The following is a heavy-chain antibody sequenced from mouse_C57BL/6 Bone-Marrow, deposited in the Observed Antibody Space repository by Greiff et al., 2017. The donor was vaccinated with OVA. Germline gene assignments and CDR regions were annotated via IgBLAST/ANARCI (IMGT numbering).Heavy chain of an antibody. CDR3: ARSNYGSSYDWYFDV. V-gene: IGHV1-69*01. D-gene: IGHD1-1*01. CDR1: GYTFTSYW. CDR2: IDPSDSYT. Sequence: QVQLQQPGAELVMPGASVKLSCKASGYTFTSYWMHWVKRRPGQGLEWIGEIDPSDSYTNYNQKFKGKSTLTVDKSSSTAYMQLSSLTSEDSAVYYCARSNYGSSYDWYFDVWGTGTTVTVSS. J-gene: IGHJ1*03.